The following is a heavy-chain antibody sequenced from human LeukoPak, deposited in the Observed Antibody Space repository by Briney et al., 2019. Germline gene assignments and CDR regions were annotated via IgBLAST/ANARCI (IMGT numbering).Heavy chain of an antibody. J-gene: IGHJ4*02. CDR3: ARGLLRYFDWLLSEFDY. D-gene: IGHD3-9*01. CDR1: GGSISSGSYY. CDR2: IYTSGST. V-gene: IGHV4-61*02. Sequence: SETLSLTCTVSGGSISSGSYYWSWIRQPPGKGLEWIGRIYTSGSTNYNPSLKSRVTISVDTSKNQFSLKLSSVTAADTAVYYCARGLLRYFDWLLSEFDYWGQGTLVTVSS.